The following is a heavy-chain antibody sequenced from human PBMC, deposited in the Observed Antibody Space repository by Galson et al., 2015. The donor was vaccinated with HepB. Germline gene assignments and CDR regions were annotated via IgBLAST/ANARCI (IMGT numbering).Heavy chain of an antibody. J-gene: IGHJ4*02. V-gene: IGHV3-64D*06. D-gene: IGHD2-2*01. CDR3: GPFGQTCSTNCPIDS. CDR1: GLTFSRYA. CDR2: ISGSGGST. Sequence: SLRLSCAPSGLTFSRYAMHWVRQAPGKGLEYVSAISGSGGSTFYADSVKGRFTISRDNSKNTLYLQMSSLRADDTAVYYCGPFGQTCSTNCPIDSWGQGTLVTVSS.